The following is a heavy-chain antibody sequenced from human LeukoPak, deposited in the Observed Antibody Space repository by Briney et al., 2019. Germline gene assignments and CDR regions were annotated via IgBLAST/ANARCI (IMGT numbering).Heavy chain of an antibody. CDR3: ARGFDSKSTYFDY. D-gene: IGHD5-12*01. CDR2: IKLDGTEK. V-gene: IGHV3-7*05. Sequence: PGGSLRLSCAASGFTFSSYWMHWVRQAPGKGLEWVANIKLDGTEKYYVDSVKGRFTISRDNAKNSLYLQMNSLRAEDTAVYYCARGFDSKSTYFDYWGQGTLVTVSS. CDR1: GFTFSSYW. J-gene: IGHJ4*02.